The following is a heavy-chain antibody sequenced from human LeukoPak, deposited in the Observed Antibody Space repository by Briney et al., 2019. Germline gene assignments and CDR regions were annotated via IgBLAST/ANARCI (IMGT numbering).Heavy chain of an antibody. D-gene: IGHD5-18*01. CDR2: IYYSGST. J-gene: IGHJ4*02. CDR1: GGSISNYY. Sequence: SETLSLTCTVSGGSISNYYWNWIRQPPGKGLEWIGYIYYSGSTNYNPSLKSRVTISVDMSKNQFSLKLNSVTAADTAIYYCARRYGYFDHWGQGTLVTVSS. V-gene: IGHV4-59*08. CDR3: ARRYGYFDH.